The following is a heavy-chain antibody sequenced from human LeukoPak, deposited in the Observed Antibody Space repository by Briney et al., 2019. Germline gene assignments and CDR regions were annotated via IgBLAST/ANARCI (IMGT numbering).Heavy chain of an antibody. Sequence: PGGSLRLSCAASGFTFSSYAMHWVRQAPGKGPEWVAVISYDGSNKYYADSVKGRFTISRDNSKNTLYLQMNSLRAEDTAVYYCAWEVRGAHPRQFDYWGQGTLVTVSS. D-gene: IGHD3-10*01. J-gene: IGHJ4*02. CDR2: ISYDGSNK. CDR3: AWEVRGAHPRQFDY. V-gene: IGHV3-30*04. CDR1: GFTFSSYA.